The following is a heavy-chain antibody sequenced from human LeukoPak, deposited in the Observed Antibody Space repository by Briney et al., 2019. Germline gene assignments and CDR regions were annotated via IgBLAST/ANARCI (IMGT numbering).Heavy chain of an antibody. V-gene: IGHV3-23*01. D-gene: IGHD1-1*01. Sequence: GGSLRLSCAAPGFTFSNYAMSWVRQAPGKGLEWVSTISGGGNTFYADSVKGRFTISRDNSKNTAYLQMNSLRAEDTALYYCAKDGQLGSSDAFDIWGRGTMVTVSS. CDR1: GFTFSNYA. J-gene: IGHJ3*02. CDR2: ISGGGNT. CDR3: AKDGQLGSSDAFDI.